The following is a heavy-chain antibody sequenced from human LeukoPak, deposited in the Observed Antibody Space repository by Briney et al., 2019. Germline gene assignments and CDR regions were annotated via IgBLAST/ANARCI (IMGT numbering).Heavy chain of an antibody. CDR3: ARMDYYDSSGSYYFDY. CDR2: IYYSGST. Sequence: SETLSLTCTVSGGSISSSSYYWGWIRQPPGKGLEWIGSIYYSGSTYYNPSLKSRVTISVDTSKNQFSLKLSSVTAADTAVYYCARMDYYDSSGSYYFDYWGQGTLVTVSS. D-gene: IGHD3-22*01. V-gene: IGHV4-39*07. CDR1: GGSISSSSYY. J-gene: IGHJ4*02.